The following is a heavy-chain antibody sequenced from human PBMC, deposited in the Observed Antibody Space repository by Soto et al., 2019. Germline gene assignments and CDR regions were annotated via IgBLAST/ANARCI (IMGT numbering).Heavy chain of an antibody. Sequence: SVKVSCKASGFTFTSSAVQWVRQARGQRLEWIGWIVVGSGNTNYAQKFQERVTITRDMSTSTAYMELSSLRSEDTAVYYCAAGRTYYDSSGPFDYWGQGTLVTVSS. J-gene: IGHJ4*02. CDR3: AAGRTYYDSSGPFDY. D-gene: IGHD3-22*01. CDR2: IVVGSGNT. CDR1: GFTFTSSA. V-gene: IGHV1-58*01.